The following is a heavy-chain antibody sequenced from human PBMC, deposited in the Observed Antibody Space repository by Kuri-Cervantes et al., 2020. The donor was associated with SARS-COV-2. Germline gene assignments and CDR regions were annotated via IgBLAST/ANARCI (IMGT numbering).Heavy chain of an antibody. J-gene: IGHJ5*02. CDR3: ARGGEDFVQETRNWFEP. Sequence: GESLKISCAASGFTFSSYAMHWVRQAPGKGLEYVSAISSNGGSTYYADSVKGRFTISRDNSKNSLFLQMNSLRADDTAVYYCARGGEDFVQETRNWFEPWGRGTQVTVSS. V-gene: IGHV3-64*02. CDR1: GFTFSSYA. D-gene: IGHD2-8*01. CDR2: ISSNGGST.